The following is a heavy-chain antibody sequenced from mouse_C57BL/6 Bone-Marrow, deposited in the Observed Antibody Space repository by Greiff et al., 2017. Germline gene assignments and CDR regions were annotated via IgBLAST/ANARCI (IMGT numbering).Heavy chain of an antibody. CDR3: ARHTVDY. J-gene: IGHJ2*01. CDR1: GFTFSSYG. V-gene: IGHV5-6*02. CDR2: ISSGGSYT. D-gene: IGHD5-1-1*01. Sequence: EVILVESGGDLVKPGGSLKLSCAASGFTFSSYGMSWVRQTPDKRLEWVATISSGGSYTYYPDSVKGRFTISRDNAKNTLYLQMSSLKSEDTAMYYCARHTVDYWGQGTTLTVSS.